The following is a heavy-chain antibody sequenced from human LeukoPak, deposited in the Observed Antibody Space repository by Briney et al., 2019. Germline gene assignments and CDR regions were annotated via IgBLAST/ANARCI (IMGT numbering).Heavy chain of an antibody. V-gene: IGHV4-59*01. Sequence: SETLSLTCAVYGGSFSGYYWSWIRQPPGKGLEWIGYIYYSGSTNYNPSLKSRVTISVDTSKNQFSLKLSSVTAADTAVYYCATGNIAVAGYYYYYYMDVWGKGTTVTVSS. CDR2: IYYSGST. CDR3: ATGNIAVAGYYYYYYMDV. D-gene: IGHD6-19*01. J-gene: IGHJ6*03. CDR1: GGSFSGYY.